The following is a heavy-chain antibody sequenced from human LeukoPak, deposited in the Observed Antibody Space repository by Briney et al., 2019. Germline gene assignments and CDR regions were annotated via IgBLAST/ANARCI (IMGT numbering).Heavy chain of an antibody. J-gene: IGHJ3*02. D-gene: IGHD3-3*01. CDR3: ARSIFGVVTDDAFDI. CDR1: GGSISSSSYY. Sequence: PSETLSLTCTVSGGSISSSSYYWGWIRQHPGKGLEWIGYIYYSGSTYYNPSLKSRVTISVDTSKNQFSLKLSSVTAADTAVYYCARSIFGVVTDDAFDIWGQGTMVTVSS. CDR2: IYYSGST. V-gene: IGHV4-31*03.